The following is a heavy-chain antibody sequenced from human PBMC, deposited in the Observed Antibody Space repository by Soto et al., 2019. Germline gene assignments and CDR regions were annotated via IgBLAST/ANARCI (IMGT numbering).Heavy chain of an antibody. CDR1: GGSISSGGYY. Sequence: PSETLSLTCTVSGGSISSGGYYWSWIRQHPGKGLEWIGYIYYSGSTYYNPSLKSRVTISVDTSKNQFSLKLSSVTAADTAVYYCARDLVGIAAAGTIYYGMDVWGQGTTVTVSS. J-gene: IGHJ6*02. CDR2: IYYSGST. CDR3: ARDLVGIAAAGTIYYGMDV. V-gene: IGHV4-31*03. D-gene: IGHD6-13*01.